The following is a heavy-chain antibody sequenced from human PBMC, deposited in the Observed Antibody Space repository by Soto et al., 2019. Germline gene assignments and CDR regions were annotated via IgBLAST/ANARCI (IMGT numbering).Heavy chain of an antibody. J-gene: IGHJ4*02. CDR2: IRSKANSYAT. CDR1: GFTFSGSA. D-gene: IGHD3-10*01. V-gene: IGHV3-73*02. Sequence: EVQLVESGGGLVQPGGSLKLSCAASGFTFSGSAMHWVRQASGKGLEWVGRIRSKANSYATAYAASVKGRFTISRDDSKNTAYLQMNSLKTEDTAVYYCTRPSAMVRGGELDWGQGTLVTVSS. CDR3: TRPSAMVRGGELD.